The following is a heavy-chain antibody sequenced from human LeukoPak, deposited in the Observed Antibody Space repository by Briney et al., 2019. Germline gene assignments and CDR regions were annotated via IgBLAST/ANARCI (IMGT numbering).Heavy chain of an antibody. V-gene: IGHV3-30-3*01. D-gene: IGHD2-15*01. CDR2: ISYDGSNK. CDR1: GFTFSSYA. CDR3: TTDIPYTGGALDY. Sequence: GGSLRLSCAASGFTFSSYAMHWVRQAPGKGLEWVAVISYDGSNKYYADSVKGRFTISRDNSKNTLYLQMNSLKTDDTAVYFCTTDIPYTGGALDYWGQGALVTVSS. J-gene: IGHJ4*02.